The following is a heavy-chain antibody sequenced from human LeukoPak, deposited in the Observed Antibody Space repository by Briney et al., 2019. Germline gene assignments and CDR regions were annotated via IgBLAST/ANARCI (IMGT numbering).Heavy chain of an antibody. D-gene: IGHD6-13*01. CDR3: ARGIAAAGMDY. Sequence: ETSETLSLTCTVSGGSISSYYWSWIRQPPGKGLEWIGYIYYSGSTNYNPSLKSRVTISVDTSKNQFSLKLSSVTAADTAVYYCARGIAAAGMDYWGQGTLVTVSS. CDR1: GGSISSYY. V-gene: IGHV4-59*01. J-gene: IGHJ4*02. CDR2: IYYSGST.